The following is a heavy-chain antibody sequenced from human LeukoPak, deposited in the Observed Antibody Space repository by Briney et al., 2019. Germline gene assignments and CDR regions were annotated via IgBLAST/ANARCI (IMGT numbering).Heavy chain of an antibody. Sequence: GGSLRLSCAASGFTFSSYGMHWVRQAPGKGLEWVAVISYDGSNKYYADSVKGRFTISRDNSKNTLYLQMNSLRAEDTAVYYCATTTVVTPQDYYYMDVWGKGTTVTISS. D-gene: IGHD4-23*01. CDR2: ISYDGSNK. CDR1: GFTFSSYG. CDR3: ATTTVVTPQDYYYMDV. V-gene: IGHV3-30*03. J-gene: IGHJ6*03.